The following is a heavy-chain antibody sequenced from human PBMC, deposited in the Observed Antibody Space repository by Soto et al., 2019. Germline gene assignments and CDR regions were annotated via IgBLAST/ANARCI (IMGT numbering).Heavy chain of an antibody. V-gene: IGHV4-61*01. CDR2: GSYSGTT. Sequence: SETLSLTCTVSGVSVSSGSFYWAWIRPPPGKGLEWIGFGSYSGTTNYKPSLKSRVTISVDTSRSQISLKVSSLTAEDTVVYYCARGATVTQYDYWGQGTLVTVSS. D-gene: IGHD4-17*01. CDR3: ARGATVTQYDY. J-gene: IGHJ4*02. CDR1: GVSVSSGSFY.